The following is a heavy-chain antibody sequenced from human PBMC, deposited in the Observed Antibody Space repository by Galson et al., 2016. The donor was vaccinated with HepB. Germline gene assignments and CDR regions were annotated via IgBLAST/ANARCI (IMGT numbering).Heavy chain of an antibody. CDR3: ARDNSYYGMDV. Sequence: SLRLSCAASGFTFDDYGMHWVRQGPGKGLEWVSGISWKSGNIGYADSVKGRLTISRDNAKKSMYLQMNSLRGEDTALYYCARDNSYYGMDVWGQGTTVIGSS. J-gene: IGHJ6*02. CDR1: GFTFDDYG. V-gene: IGHV3-9*01. CDR2: ISWKSGNI.